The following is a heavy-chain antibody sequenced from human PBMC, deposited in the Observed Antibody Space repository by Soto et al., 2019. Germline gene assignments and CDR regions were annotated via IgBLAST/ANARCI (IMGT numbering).Heavy chain of an antibody. D-gene: IGHD3-10*01. CDR3: ARDRAGLALASMVRGDPSYYYYGMDV. CDR2: IIPIFGTA. V-gene: IGHV1-69*13. Sequence: ASVKVSCKASGGTFSSYAISWVRQAPGQGLEWMGGIIPIFGTANYAQKFQGRVTITADESTSTAYMELSSLRSEDTAVYYCARDRAGLALASMVRGDPSYYYYGMDVWGQGTTVTVSS. J-gene: IGHJ6*02. CDR1: GGTFSSYA.